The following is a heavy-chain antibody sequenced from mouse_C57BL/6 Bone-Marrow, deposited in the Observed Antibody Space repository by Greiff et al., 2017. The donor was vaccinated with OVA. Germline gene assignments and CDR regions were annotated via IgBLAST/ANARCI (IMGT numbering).Heavy chain of an antibody. CDR2: IWTGGGT. CDR3: ARNLEGITTVVSNWYFDV. J-gene: IGHJ1*03. V-gene: IGHV2-9-1*01. CDR1: GFSLTSYA. Sequence: VQLKESGPGLVAPSQSLSITCTVSGFSLTSYAISWVRQPPGKGLEWLGVIWTGGGTNYNSALKSRLSISKDNSKSQVFLKMNSLQTDDTARYYCARNLEGITTVVSNWYFDVWGTGTTVTVSS. D-gene: IGHD1-1*01.